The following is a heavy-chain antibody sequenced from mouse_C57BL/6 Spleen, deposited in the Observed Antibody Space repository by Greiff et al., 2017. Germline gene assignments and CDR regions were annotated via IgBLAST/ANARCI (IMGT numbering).Heavy chain of an antibody. D-gene: IGHD1-1*01. CDR3: TRGPPYYGSSYNYFDY. V-gene: IGHV1-15*01. J-gene: IGHJ2*01. CDR2: IDPETGGT. Sequence: QVQLQQSGAELVRPGASVTLSCKASGYTFTDYEMHWVKQTPVHGLEWIGAIDPETGGTAYNQKFKGKALLTADKSSSTAYMELRSLTSEDSAVYYCTRGPPYYGSSYNYFDYWGQGTTLTVSS. CDR1: GYTFTDYE.